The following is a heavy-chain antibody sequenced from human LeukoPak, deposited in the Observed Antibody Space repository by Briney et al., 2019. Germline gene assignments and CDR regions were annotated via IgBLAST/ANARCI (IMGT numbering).Heavy chain of an antibody. CDR2: ISSSSSYI. CDR3: ARDLHPITMVRRQP. Sequence: GGSLRLSCAASGFTFSSYSMNWVRQAPGKGLEWVSSISSSSSYIYYADSVKGRFTISRDNAKNSLYLQMNRLRAEDTAVYYCARDLHPITMVRRQPWGQGTLVTVSS. J-gene: IGHJ5*02. CDR1: GFTFSSYS. V-gene: IGHV3-21*01. D-gene: IGHD3-10*01.